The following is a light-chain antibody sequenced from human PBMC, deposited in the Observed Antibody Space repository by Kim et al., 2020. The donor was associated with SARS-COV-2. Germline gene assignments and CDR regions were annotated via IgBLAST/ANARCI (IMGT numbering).Light chain of an antibody. J-gene: IGKJ1*01. CDR2: KAS. CDR1: ESISSR. V-gene: IGKV1-5*03. Sequence: DIQMTQSPSTLSASVGDRVTITCRASESISSRLAWYQQKSVKAPKLVIYKASTLESGVPSRFSGSGSGTEFTLTINSLQPDDFATYYCHQFNDYPWTFGQGTKVDI. CDR3: HQFNDYPWT.